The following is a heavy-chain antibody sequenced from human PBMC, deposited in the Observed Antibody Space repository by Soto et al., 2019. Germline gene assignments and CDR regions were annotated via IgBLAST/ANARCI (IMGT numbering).Heavy chain of an antibody. CDR1: GFTFSTYD. D-gene: IGHD3-10*01. J-gene: IGHJ4*01. Sequence: GGSLRLSCATSGFTFSTYDMHWVRQATGKRLEWVSAIGTAGDTYYPDSVKGRFTISRENVKKSLYLQMNSLRAGDTAVYYCARGLPRVIGGSGSYYEYWGHGTLVTVSS. CDR2: IGTAGDT. V-gene: IGHV3-13*01. CDR3: ARGLPRVIGGSGSYYEY.